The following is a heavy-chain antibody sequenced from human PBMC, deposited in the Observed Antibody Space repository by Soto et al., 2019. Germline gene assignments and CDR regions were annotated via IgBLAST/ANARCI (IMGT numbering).Heavy chain of an antibody. V-gene: IGHV2-5*02. CDR3: ARMIFGRNVYYFDY. CDR1: AFSLSTGGVG. D-gene: IGHD3-3*01. CDR2: IYWDDDK. Sequence: GSGPTLVNPTQTLTLTCTFSAFSLSTGGVGVGWIRQPPGKALEWLALIYWDDDKRYSPSLRSRLTITKDTSKNQVLLTMTDMDPVDTFTYYCARMIFGRNVYYFDYWGRGTLVTVSS. J-gene: IGHJ4*02.